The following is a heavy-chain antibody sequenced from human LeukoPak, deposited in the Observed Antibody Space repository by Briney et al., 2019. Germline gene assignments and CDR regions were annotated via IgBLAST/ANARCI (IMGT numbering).Heavy chain of an antibody. CDR3: ATDGAYGLTH. CDR2: VSSDGSRT. V-gene: IGHV3-74*01. Sequence: PGGSLRLSCAASGVSFSTTWMHWVRQASGKGLMWVSHVSSDGSRTYADSVKGRFTVSRDNNKDMVYLQMSSLRAEDTAVYYCATDGAYGLTHWGQGTLVTVSS. J-gene: IGHJ4*02. D-gene: IGHD3-16*01. CDR1: GVSFSTTW.